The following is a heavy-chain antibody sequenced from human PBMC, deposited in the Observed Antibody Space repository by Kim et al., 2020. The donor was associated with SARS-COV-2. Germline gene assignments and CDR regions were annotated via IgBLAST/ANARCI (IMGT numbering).Heavy chain of an antibody. Sequence: ASVKVSCKASGYTFTSYAMHWVRQAPGQRLEWMGWINAGNGNTKYSQKFQGRVTITRDTSASTAYMELSSLRSEDTAVYYCARDIKDCSGGSCYGYWGQGTLVTVSS. CDR3: ARDIKDCSGGSCYGY. CDR1: GYTFTSYA. J-gene: IGHJ4*02. V-gene: IGHV1-3*01. D-gene: IGHD2-15*01. CDR2: INAGNGNT.